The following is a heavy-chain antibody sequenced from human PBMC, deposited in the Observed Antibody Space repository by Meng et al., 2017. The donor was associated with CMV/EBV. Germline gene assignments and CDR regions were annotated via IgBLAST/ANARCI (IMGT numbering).Heavy chain of an antibody. J-gene: IGHJ4*02. CDR1: GFTVSSNY. Sequence: EVQLVESGGGLIQPGGSLRLSCAASGFTVSSNYMSWVRQAPGKGLEWVSVIYSGGSTYYADSVKGRFTISRDNSKNTLYLQMNSLRAEDTAVYYCARDRGPYSRGYSYGPLDDWGQGSLGTVDS. CDR2: IYSGGST. V-gene: IGHV3-53*01. CDR3: ARDRGPYSRGYSYGPLDD. D-gene: IGHD5-18*01.